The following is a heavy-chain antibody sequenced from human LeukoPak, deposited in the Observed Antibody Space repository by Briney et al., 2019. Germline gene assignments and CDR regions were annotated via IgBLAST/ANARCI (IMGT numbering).Heavy chain of an antibody. CDR3: ARDAGSSGPFDY. D-gene: IGHD3-22*01. V-gene: IGHV1-69*04. J-gene: IGHJ4*02. Sequence: GASVKVSCKASGGTFSSYAISWVRQAPGQGLEWMGRIIPILGIANYAQKFQGRVTITADKSTSTAYMELSSLRSEDTAVYYCARDAGSSGPFDYWGQGTLVTVSS. CDR2: IIPILGIA. CDR1: GGTFSSYA.